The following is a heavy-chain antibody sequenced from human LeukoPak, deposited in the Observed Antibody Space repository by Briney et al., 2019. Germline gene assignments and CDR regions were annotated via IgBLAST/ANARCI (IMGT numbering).Heavy chain of an antibody. CDR3: ARALRRYDILTDYMDV. CDR2: IYYSGTT. D-gene: IGHD3-9*01. J-gene: IGHJ6*03. V-gene: IGHV4-59*01. CDR1: GGSIRSYY. Sequence: SETLSLTCTVSGGSIRSYYWSWIRQPPGKGLEWIGYIYYSGTTNYNPSLKSRVTISVDTSKNQVSLKLSSVTAADTAVYYCARALRRYDILTDYMDVWGKGTTVTISS.